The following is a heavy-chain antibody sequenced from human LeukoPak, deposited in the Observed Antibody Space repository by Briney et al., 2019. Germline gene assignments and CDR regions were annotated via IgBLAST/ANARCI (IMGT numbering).Heavy chain of an antibody. D-gene: IGHD1-1*01. V-gene: IGHV4-59*01. J-gene: IGHJ5*02. CDR1: GDSMSAYY. CDR3: ARGDLSWNWFDP. Sequence: PSETLSLTCTVSGDSMSAYYWAWIRQPPGRGLEWIGYIYYSGSTNYNPSLKSRITMSVDASKNQFSLKLTSVTAADTAVYYCARGDLSWNWFDPWGQGTLVTVSS. CDR2: IYYSGST.